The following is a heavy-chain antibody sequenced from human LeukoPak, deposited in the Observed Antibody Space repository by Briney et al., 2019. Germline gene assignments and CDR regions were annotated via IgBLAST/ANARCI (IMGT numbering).Heavy chain of an antibody. J-gene: IGHJ4*02. CDR1: GFTFSSYA. V-gene: IGHV3-21*01. CDR2: ISSSSSYI. Sequence: GGSLRLSCAASGFTFSSYAMSWVRQAPGKGLEWVSSISSSSSYIYYADSVKGRFTISRDNAKNSLYLQMNSLRAEDTAVYYCARDGGDYGDYYFDYWGQGTLVTVSS. CDR3: ARDGGDYGDYYFDY. D-gene: IGHD4-17*01.